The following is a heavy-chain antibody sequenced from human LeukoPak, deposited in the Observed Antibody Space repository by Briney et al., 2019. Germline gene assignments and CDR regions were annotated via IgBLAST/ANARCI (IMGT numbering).Heavy chain of an antibody. V-gene: IGHV3-23*01. CDR1: GFTFSNYA. D-gene: IGHD6-13*01. CDR2: VDGGGGGT. CDR3: AKQSAGSAAWYSLHYDF. J-gene: IGHJ4*02. Sequence: GGSLRLSCAASGFTFSNYAMTWVRQAPGRGLEWVSSVDGGGGGTYYADSVKGRFTISRDNSKDTLYLQMSGLRAEDTAVYFCAKQSAGSAAWYSLHYDFWGQGTLVTVSS.